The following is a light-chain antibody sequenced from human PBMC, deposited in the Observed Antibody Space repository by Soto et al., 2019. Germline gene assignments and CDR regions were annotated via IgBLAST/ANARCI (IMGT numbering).Light chain of an antibody. CDR2: EDS. Sequence: QSVLTQPPSASGSPGQSVTISCTGTSRDVAGYSYVSWYQQHPGKAPKLMIYEDSNRPSGVPDRFSGSKSGNTASLTVSGLQEEEEDDYYCSSSSGNNNSGVFGGGTKLTVL. CDR3: SSSSGNNNSGV. V-gene: IGLV2-8*01. CDR1: SRDVAGYSY. J-gene: IGLJ2*01.